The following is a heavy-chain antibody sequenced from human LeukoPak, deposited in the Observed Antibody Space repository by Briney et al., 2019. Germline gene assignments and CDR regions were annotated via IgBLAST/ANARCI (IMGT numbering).Heavy chain of an antibody. CDR1: GFTFSSYA. J-gene: IGHJ4*02. Sequence: GGSLRLSCAASGFTFSSYAMSWVRQAPGKGLEWVSASSGSGGSTYYADSVKGRFTISRDNSKNTLYLQMNSLRAEDTAVYYCSKSATIRTGSGYWGQGTLVTVSS. CDR2: SSGSGGST. V-gene: IGHV3-23*01. CDR3: SKSATIRTGSGY. D-gene: IGHD3/OR15-3a*01.